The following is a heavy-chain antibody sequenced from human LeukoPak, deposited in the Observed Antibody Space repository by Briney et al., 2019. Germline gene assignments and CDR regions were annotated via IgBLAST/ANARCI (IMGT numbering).Heavy chain of an antibody. V-gene: IGHV1-18*01. Sequence: EASVKVSCKASGYTFTSSGISWVRQAPGQGLEWMGWINTYNGNTNYAQKLQGRVTMTTDTPTSTAYMELRSLRSDDTAVYYCARDEQWLVPISRPFYGMDVWGQGTTVTVSS. J-gene: IGHJ6*02. CDR3: ARDEQWLVPISRPFYGMDV. CDR2: INTYNGNT. CDR1: GYTFTSSG. D-gene: IGHD6-19*01.